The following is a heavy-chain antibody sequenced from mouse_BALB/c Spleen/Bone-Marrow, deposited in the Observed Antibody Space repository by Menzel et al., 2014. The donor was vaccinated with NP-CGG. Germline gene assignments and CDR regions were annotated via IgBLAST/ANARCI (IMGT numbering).Heavy chain of an antibody. CDR1: GYTFTNYW. J-gene: IGHJ3*01. Sequence: VQLQQSGAELAKPRASVKMSCKASGYTFTNYWMHWVKPRPGQGLEWIGYIDPSTGYTEYNQKFKDEATLTADKSSSTAYMQLSSLTSEDSAVYYCARGGIYDGYSYWGQGTLVTVSA. D-gene: IGHD2-3*01. CDR2: IDPSTGYT. CDR3: ARGGIYDGYSY. V-gene: IGHV1-7*01.